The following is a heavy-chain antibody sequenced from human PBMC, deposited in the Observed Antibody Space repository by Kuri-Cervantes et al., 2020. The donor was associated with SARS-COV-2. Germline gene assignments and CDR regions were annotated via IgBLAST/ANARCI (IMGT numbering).Heavy chain of an antibody. V-gene: IGHV3-30*09. CDR2: ISYDGVNK. Sequence: GGSLRLSCAASRFIFSASAMHWVRQAPGKGLEWVALISYDGVNKFYADSVKGRFAISRDNSKNTLYLQMNSLRAEDTAVYYCARGRELLGGDYWGQGTLVTVSS. CDR1: RFIFSASA. J-gene: IGHJ4*02. D-gene: IGHD1-26*01. CDR3: ARGRELLGGDY.